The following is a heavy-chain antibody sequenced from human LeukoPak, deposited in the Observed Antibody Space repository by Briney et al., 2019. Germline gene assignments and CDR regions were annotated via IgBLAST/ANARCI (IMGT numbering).Heavy chain of an antibody. J-gene: IGHJ6*02. CDR3: VRGTYSYYYGMDV. CDR1: GFTFSSYG. D-gene: IGHD3-10*01. Sequence: GRSLRLSCAASGFTFSSYGMHWVRQAPGKGLEWVAVIWYDGSNKYYADSVKGRFTISRDNSKNTLYLQMNSLRAEDTAVYYCVRGTYSYYYGMDVWGQGTTVTVSS. V-gene: IGHV3-33*01. CDR2: IWYDGSNK.